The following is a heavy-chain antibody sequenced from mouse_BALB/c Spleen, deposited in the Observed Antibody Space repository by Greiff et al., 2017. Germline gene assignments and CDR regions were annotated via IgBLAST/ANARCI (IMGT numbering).Heavy chain of an antibody. CDR3: ARQRDGYWDAMDY. D-gene: IGHD2-3*01. CDR1: GFSLTSYG. Sequence: VQVVESGPDLVAPSQSLSITCTVSGFSLTSYGVHWVRQPPGKGLEWLVVIWSDGSTTYNSALKSRLSISKDNSKSQVFLKMNSLQTDDTAMYYCARQRDGYWDAMDYWGQGTSVTVSS. CDR2: IWSDGST. J-gene: IGHJ4*01. V-gene: IGHV2-6-2*01.